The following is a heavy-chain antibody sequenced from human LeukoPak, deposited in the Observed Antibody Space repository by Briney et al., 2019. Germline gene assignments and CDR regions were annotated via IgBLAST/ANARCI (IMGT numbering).Heavy chain of an antibody. CDR2: ISAYNGNT. J-gene: IGHJ6*02. D-gene: IGHD5-18*01. Sequence: ASVKASCKASDYTFNSYGINWVRQAPGQGLEWMGWISAYNGNTNYAQKLQGRVTMTTDTSTSTAYMELRSLRSDDTAVYYCARGLTRVTYYYYGMDVWGQGTTVTVSS. CDR1: DYTFNSYG. CDR3: ARGLTRVTYYYYGMDV. V-gene: IGHV1-18*01.